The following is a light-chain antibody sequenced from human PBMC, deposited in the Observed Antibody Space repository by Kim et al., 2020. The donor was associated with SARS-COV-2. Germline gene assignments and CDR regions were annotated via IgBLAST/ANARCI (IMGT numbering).Light chain of an antibody. Sequence: DIQMTQSPSSVSASVGDRVTITCRASQDISSWLAWYQQKPGKAPKLLIYAASSLQSGVPSRFSGSESGTYFTLTISSLQPEDFATYYCQQANSFPLTFGGGTKVDIK. J-gene: IGKJ4*01. V-gene: IGKV1D-12*01. CDR2: AAS. CDR1: QDISSW. CDR3: QQANSFPLT.